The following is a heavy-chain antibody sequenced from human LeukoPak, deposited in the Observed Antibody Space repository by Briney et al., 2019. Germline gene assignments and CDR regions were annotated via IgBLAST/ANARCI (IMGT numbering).Heavy chain of an antibody. Sequence: GSSVKVSCKASGGTFSSYAISWVRQAPGQGLEWMGWINPNSGGTNYAQKFQGRVTMTRDTSISTAYMELSRLRSDDTAVYYCARIMTARYAFDIWGQGAMVTVSS. CDR1: GGTFSSYA. CDR2: INPNSGGT. J-gene: IGHJ3*02. D-gene: IGHD3-16*01. CDR3: ARIMTARYAFDI. V-gene: IGHV1-2*02.